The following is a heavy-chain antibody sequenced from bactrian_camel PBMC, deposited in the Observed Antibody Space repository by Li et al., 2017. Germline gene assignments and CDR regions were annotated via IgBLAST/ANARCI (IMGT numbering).Heavy chain of an antibody. D-gene: IGHD6*01. V-gene: IGHV3S53*01. CDR3: AARRSGGNWSSRNEYRY. CDR2: IDSDGST. Sequence: HVQLVESGGGSVQAGGSLRLSCAASGYTSDRSTCMAWFRQVPGKEREGVARIDSDGSTTYADSVRGRFTISRDSAKNTVYLQMNELKPEDTAMYYCAARRSGGNWSSRNEYRYWGQGTQVT. CDR1: GYTSDRSTC. J-gene: IGHJ4*01.